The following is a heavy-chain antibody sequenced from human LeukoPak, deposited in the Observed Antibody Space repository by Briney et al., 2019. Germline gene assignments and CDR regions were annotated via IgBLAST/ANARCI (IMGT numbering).Heavy chain of an antibody. D-gene: IGHD3-16*01. Sequence: GGSLRLSCAASGFTFSRYGMTWVRQAPGKGLEWVSFIYSAGSIYYSDSVKGRFTISIDNSKNTLYLQMNSLRAEDTAVYYCARRAGAYTHPYDYWGQGTLVTVSS. CDR3: ARRAGAYTHPYDY. V-gene: IGHV3-53*01. CDR2: IYSAGSI. J-gene: IGHJ4*02. CDR1: GFTFSRYG.